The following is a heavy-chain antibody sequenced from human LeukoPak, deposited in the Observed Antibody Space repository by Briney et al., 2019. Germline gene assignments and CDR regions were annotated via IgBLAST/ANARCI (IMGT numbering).Heavy chain of an antibody. Sequence: GGSLRLSCAASGFTFSTYAMHWVRQAPGKGLEWVAVISYDGSNKYYADSVKGRFTISGDNSKNTLYLQMNSLRAEDTAVYYCAGLGEDPWGQGTLVTVSS. CDR2: ISYDGSNK. J-gene: IGHJ5*02. V-gene: IGHV3-30-3*01. CDR3: AGLGEDP. CDR1: GFTFSTYA. D-gene: IGHD3-10*01.